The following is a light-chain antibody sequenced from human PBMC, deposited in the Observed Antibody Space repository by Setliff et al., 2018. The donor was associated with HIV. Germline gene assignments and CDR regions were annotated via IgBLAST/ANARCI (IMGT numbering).Light chain of an antibody. V-gene: IGLV2-11*01. CDR1: SSDVGAYNY. Sequence: QSALTQPPSASGSPGQSVTISCTGTSSDVGAYNYVSWYQQHPGRAPKLMIYDVSKRPSGVPDRFSGSKSGNTASLTISGLQAEDEADYYCCSYAGSYTFYVFGTGTKV. CDR3: CSYAGSYTFYV. CDR2: DVS. J-gene: IGLJ1*01.